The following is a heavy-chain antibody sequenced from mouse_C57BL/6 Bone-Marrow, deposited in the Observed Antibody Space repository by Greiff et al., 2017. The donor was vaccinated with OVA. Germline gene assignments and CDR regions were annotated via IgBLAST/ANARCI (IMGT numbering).Heavy chain of an antibody. CDR3: ARVRYSKGYAMDY. D-gene: IGHD2-5*01. CDR1: GYTFTNYW. J-gene: IGHJ4*01. Sequence: QVQLKESGAELVRPGTSVKMSCKASGYTFTNYWIGWAKQRPGHGLEWIGDIYPGGGYTNYNEKFKGKATLTADKSSSTAYMQFSSLTSEDSAIYYCARVRYSKGYAMDYWGQGTSVTVSS. CDR2: IYPGGGYT. V-gene: IGHV1-63*01.